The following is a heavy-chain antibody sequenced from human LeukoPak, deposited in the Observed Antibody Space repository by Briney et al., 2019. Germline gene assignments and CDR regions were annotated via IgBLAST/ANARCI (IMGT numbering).Heavy chain of an antibody. Sequence: GGSLRLSCAASGFTFSSYAMNWVRQAPGKGLEWVSAISGSGGSTYYADSVKGRFTISRDNSKNTLYLQMNSLRAEDTAVYLCAKTIAAAGLNWFDPWGQGTLVTVSS. V-gene: IGHV3-23*01. J-gene: IGHJ5*02. CDR1: GFTFSSYA. D-gene: IGHD6-13*01. CDR3: AKTIAAAGLNWFDP. CDR2: ISGSGGST.